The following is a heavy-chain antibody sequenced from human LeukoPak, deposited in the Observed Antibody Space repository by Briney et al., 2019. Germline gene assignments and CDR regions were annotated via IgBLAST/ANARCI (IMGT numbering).Heavy chain of an antibody. CDR2: INTDGTNK. Sequence: GGSLRLSCAASGFTFSKYWMLWVRQAPGKGLESVSRINTDGTNKTYADSVKGRFTVSRDNADNTMFLQMNSVRDEDTAVYYCATKQWLAPPPDSWGQGTPVTASS. V-gene: IGHV3-74*01. D-gene: IGHD6-19*01. CDR1: GFTFSKYW. CDR3: ATKQWLAPPPDS. J-gene: IGHJ4*02.